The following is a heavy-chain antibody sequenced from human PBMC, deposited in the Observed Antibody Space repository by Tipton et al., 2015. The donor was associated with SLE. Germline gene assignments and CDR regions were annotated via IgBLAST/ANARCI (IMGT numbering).Heavy chain of an antibody. D-gene: IGHD6-19*01. Sequence: TLSLTCTVSGGSISSDDYFWSWIRQPPGKGLEWIGNIYYSGTTYYNPSLKSRVTISVDTSKNQFSLKLSSVTAADTAVYYCAIGQWLVHAFDTWGQGTMVTVSS. CDR2: IYYSGTT. V-gene: IGHV4-30-4*01. CDR1: GGSISSDDYF. CDR3: AIGQWLVHAFDT. J-gene: IGHJ3*02.